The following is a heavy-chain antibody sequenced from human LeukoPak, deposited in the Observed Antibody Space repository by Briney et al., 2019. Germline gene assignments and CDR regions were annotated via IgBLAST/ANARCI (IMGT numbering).Heavy chain of an antibody. V-gene: IGHV3-21*06. CDR1: GFTFSSYS. Sequence: GGSLRLSCAASGFTFSSYSMHWVRQAPGKGLEWVSFISSGSTYINYADSVKGRFTTSRDNAKNTLYLQMNSLRVEDTAVYYCARTQPPDVWGKGTMVTVSS. CDR3: ARTQPPDV. J-gene: IGHJ6*03. CDR2: ISSGSTYI.